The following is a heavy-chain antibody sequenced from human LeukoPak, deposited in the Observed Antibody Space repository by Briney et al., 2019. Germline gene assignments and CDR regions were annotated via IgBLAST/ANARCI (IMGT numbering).Heavy chain of an antibody. CDR3: ATGRYSSNYYYYGMDV. CDR1: GYTLTELS. J-gene: IGHJ6*02. D-gene: IGHD6-13*01. V-gene: IGHV1-24*01. CDR2: FDPEDGET. Sequence: ASVEVSYKVSGYTLTELSMHWVRQAPGKGLEWMGGFDPEDGETIYAQKFQSRVTMTEDTSTDTAYMELSSLRSEDTAVYYCATGRYSSNYYYYGMDVWGQGTTVTVSS.